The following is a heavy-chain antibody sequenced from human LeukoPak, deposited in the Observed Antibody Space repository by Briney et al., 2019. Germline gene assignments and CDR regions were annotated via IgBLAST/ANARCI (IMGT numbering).Heavy chain of an antibody. J-gene: IGHJ4*02. Sequence: PGRSLRLSCTASGFTFGDYAMSWFRQAPGKGLEWVGFIRSKAYGGTTEYAASVKGRFTISRDDSKSIAYLQMNSLKTEDTAVYYCTGNMGIAAAGEEYYFDYWGQGTLVTVSS. D-gene: IGHD6-13*01. CDR1: GFTFGDYA. CDR3: TGNMGIAAAGEEYYFDY. V-gene: IGHV3-49*03. CDR2: IRSKAYGGTT.